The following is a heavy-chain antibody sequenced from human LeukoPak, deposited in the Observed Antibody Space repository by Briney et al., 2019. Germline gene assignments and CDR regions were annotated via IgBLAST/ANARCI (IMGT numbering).Heavy chain of an antibody. D-gene: IGHD4-17*01. J-gene: IGHJ4*02. CDR3: ASGDLYYFDY. CDR2: IYYSGST. CDR1: GGSINSYY. Sequence: PSETLSLTCTVSGGSINSYYWSWIRQPPGKGLEWIGSIYYSGSTYYNPSLKSRVTISVDTSKNQFSLKLSSVTAADTAIYYCASGDLYYFDYWGQGTLVTVSS. V-gene: IGHV4-59*12.